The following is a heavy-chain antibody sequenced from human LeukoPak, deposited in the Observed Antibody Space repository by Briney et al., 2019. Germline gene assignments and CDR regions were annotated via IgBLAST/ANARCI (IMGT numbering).Heavy chain of an antibody. Sequence: GGSLRLSCAASGFTFSSFWMTWVRQAPGKGLGWVANIKEDGSEKYYVDSVKGRFTISRDNAKNSLYLQMNRLRAEDTAVYYCARWAESNDYWGQGTLVTVSS. CDR3: ARWAESNDY. V-gene: IGHV3-7*05. CDR2: IKEDGSEK. J-gene: IGHJ4*02. CDR1: GFTFSSFW.